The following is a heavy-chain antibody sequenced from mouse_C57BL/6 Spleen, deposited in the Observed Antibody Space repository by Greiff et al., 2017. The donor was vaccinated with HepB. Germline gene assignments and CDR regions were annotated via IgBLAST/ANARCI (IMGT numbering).Heavy chain of an antibody. CDR2: IDPSDSYT. J-gene: IGHJ4*01. D-gene: IGHD2-4*01. V-gene: IGHV1-50*01. CDR3: ARWSYYDYDYYAMDY. CDR1: GYTFTSYW. Sequence: QVQLKQPGAELVKPGASVKLSCKASGYTFTSYWMQWVKQRPGQGLEWIGEIDPSDSYTNYNQKFKGKATLTVDTSSSTAYMQLSSLTSEDSAVYYCARWSYYDYDYYAMDYWGQGTSVTVSS.